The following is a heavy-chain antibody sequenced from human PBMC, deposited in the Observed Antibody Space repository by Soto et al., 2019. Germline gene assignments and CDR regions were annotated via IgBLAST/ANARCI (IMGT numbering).Heavy chain of an antibody. D-gene: IGHD5-18*01. V-gene: IGHV3-43D*04. Sequence: GGSLRLSCAASGFTFDDYAMHWVRQAPGKGLEWVSLISWDGGSTYYADSVKGRFTISRDNSKNSLYLQMNSLRAEDTALYYCAKDRRLGTAMVDYYYYGMDVWGQGTTVTVSS. CDR3: AKDRRLGTAMVDYYYYGMDV. CDR2: ISWDGGST. J-gene: IGHJ6*02. CDR1: GFTFDDYA.